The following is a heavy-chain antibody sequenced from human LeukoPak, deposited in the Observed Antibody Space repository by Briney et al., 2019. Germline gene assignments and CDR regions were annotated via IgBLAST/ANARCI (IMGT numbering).Heavy chain of an antibody. CDR2: ISGSGGST. J-gene: IGHJ4*02. V-gene: IGHV3-23*01. CDR1: GFTFSSYA. D-gene: IGHD2-2*01. Sequence: GSLRLSCAASGFTFSSYAMGWVRQAPGKGLEWVSAISGSGGSTYYADSVKGRFTISRDNSKNTLYVQMNSLRAEDTAVYYCAKHEGEEAAANIDYWGQGTLVTVSS. CDR3: AKHEGEEAAANIDY.